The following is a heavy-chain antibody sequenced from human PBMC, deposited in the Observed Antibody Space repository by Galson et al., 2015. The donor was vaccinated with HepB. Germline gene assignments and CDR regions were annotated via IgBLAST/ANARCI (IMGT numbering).Heavy chain of an antibody. D-gene: IGHD2-15*01. J-gene: IGHJ6*02. V-gene: IGHV1-69*13. CDR2: IIPIFGTA. CDR1: GGTFSSYA. CDR3: ARDIVVVVAATPYYYYGMDV. Sequence: SVKVSCKASGGTFSSYAISWVRQAPGLGLEWMGGIIPIFGTANYAQKFQGRVTITADESTSTAYMELSSLRSEDTAVYYCARDIVVVVAATPYYYYGMDVWGQGTTVTVSS.